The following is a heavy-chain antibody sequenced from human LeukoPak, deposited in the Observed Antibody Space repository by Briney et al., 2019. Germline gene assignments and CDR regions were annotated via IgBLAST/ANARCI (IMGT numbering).Heavy chain of an antibody. CDR3: ARSSYSSSSSV. D-gene: IGHD6-6*01. Sequence: PGGSLRLSCAASEFTFSSYSMNLVRQAPGKWLDLVSYITNSGNSKSYADSVKGRFTISRDNTKNSLYLQMNGLGAEDTAVYYCARSSYSSSSSVWGQGTMVTVSS. CDR2: ITNSGNSK. CDR1: EFTFSSYS. V-gene: IGHV3-48*01. J-gene: IGHJ3*01.